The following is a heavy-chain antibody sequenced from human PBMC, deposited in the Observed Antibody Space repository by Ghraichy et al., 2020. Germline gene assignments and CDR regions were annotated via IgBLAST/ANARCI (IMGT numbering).Heavy chain of an antibody. CDR2: VFFSGTT. CDR1: GGSLSGHY. D-gene: IGHD6-25*01. V-gene: IGHV4-59*11. Sequence: SETLSLTCSVSGGSLSGHYWSWIRQPPGKRLEWIGYVFFSGTTNYNPSLKSRVTISVDTSRNHFSLKLSSVTAADTAVYYCARGRLRPDYWGQGTLVTVSS. J-gene: IGHJ4*02. CDR3: ARGRLRPDY.